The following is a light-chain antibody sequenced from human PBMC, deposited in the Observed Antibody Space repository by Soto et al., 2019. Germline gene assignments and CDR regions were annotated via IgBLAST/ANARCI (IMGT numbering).Light chain of an antibody. J-gene: IGLJ1*01. CDR3: AAWDDSLSGPDV. CDR1: SSNIGRNY. Sequence: QSVLTQPPSASGTPGQRVTISCSGSSSNIGRNYVYWYQQLPGTAPKLLIYRNNQRPSGVPDRFSVSKSGTSASLAISGLRSEDEADYYCAAWDDSLSGPDVFGTGTKVTVL. CDR2: RNN. V-gene: IGLV1-47*01.